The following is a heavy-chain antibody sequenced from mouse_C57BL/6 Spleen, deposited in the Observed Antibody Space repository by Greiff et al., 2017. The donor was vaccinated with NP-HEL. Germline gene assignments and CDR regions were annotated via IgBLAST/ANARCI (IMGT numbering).Heavy chain of an antibody. CDR2: ISDGGSYT. CDR3: ARDSDYYYGSSYAWFAY. V-gene: IGHV5-4*01. J-gene: IGHJ3*01. Sequence: DVQLQESGGGLVKPGGSLKLSCAASGFTFSSYAMSWVRQTPEKRLEWVATISDGGSYTYYPDNVKGRFTISRDNAKNNLYLQMSHLKSEDTAMYYCARDSDYYYGSSYAWFAYWGQGTLVTVSA. D-gene: IGHD1-1*01. CDR1: GFTFSSYA.